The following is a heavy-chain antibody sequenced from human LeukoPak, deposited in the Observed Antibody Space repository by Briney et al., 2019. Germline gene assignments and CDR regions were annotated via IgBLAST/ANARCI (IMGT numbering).Heavy chain of an antibody. CDR1: GYTFISYY. V-gene: IGHV1-46*01. J-gene: IGHJ6*02. Sequence: ASVKVSCKASGYTFISYYMHWVRQAPGQGLEWMGIINPSGGRTSYAQKFQGRVTMTRDTSTSTVYMELSSLRSEDTAVYYCASPRQRRAHGMDVWGQGTTVTVSS. CDR3: ASPRQRRAHGMDV. CDR2: INPSGGRT. D-gene: IGHD6-25*01.